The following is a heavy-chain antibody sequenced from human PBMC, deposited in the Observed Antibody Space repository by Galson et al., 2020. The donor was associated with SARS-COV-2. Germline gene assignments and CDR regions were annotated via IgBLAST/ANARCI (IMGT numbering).Heavy chain of an antibody. CDR2: ISYDGSNK. Sequence: TGGSLRLSCAASGFKFSSYAMHWVRQAPGKGLEWVALISYDGSNKYYADSVKGRFTISRDNSKNTLYLQMNSLRAEDTAVYYCKSISCLSMCAYYFDSWGQGTLVTVSS. CDR1: GFKFSSYA. V-gene: IGHV3-30-3*01. J-gene: IGHJ4*02. D-gene: IGHD2-2*01. CDR3: KSISCLSMCAYYFDS.